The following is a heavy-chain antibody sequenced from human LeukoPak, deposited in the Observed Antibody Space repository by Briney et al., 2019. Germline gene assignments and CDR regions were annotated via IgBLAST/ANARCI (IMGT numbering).Heavy chain of an antibody. D-gene: IGHD5-18*01. CDR2: INPNSGDT. J-gene: IGHJ3*02. Sequence: ASVKVSCKASGYTFTGYYMHWVRQAPGQGLEWMAWINPNSGDTNYAQKFQGRVTVTRETSISTAYMELSRLGSDDTAVYYCARGGYSRRDAFDIWGQGTMVTASS. CDR3: ARGGYSRRDAFDI. V-gene: IGHV1-2*02. CDR1: GYTFTGYY.